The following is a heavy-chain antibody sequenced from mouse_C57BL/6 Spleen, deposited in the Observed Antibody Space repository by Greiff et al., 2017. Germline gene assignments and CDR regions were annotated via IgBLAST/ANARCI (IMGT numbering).Heavy chain of an antibody. CDR1: GYAFTSYW. Sequence: QVQLQQSGAELVKPGASVKISCKASGYAFTSYWMNWVKQRPGQGLEWIGRIYPGDGDTNYNGKFKGKATLTADKSSSTAYMQLTSLPSEDSAVYFGARSGDYDYDTAYGGQGTLVTVSA. J-gene: IGHJ3*01. CDR3: ARSGDYDYDTAY. D-gene: IGHD2-4*01. CDR2: IYPGDGDT. V-gene: IGHV1-80*01.